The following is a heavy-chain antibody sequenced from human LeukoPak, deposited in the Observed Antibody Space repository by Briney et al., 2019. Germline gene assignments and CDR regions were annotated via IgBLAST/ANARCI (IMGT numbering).Heavy chain of an antibody. Sequence: GGSLRLSCAASGFTFSSYEMNWVRQAPGKWREWVSYISSSGSTIYYADSVKGRFTISRDNAKNSLYLQMNSLRAEDTAVYYCAREDSYGYEGEQRHQPEYYFDYWGQGTLVTVSS. V-gene: IGHV3-48*03. D-gene: IGHD5-18*01. CDR3: AREDSYGYEGEQRHQPEYYFDY. J-gene: IGHJ4*02. CDR2: ISSSGSTI. CDR1: GFTFSSYE.